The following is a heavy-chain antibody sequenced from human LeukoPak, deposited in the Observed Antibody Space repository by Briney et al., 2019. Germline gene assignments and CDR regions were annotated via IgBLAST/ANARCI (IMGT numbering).Heavy chain of an antibody. CDR2: IYYSGNT. CDR1: GVSISSSNSY. CDR3: ARVDPGITGTTAFDY. J-gene: IGHJ4*02. Sequence: SETLSLTCTVSGVSISSSNSYWGWIRQPPGKGLEWIGSIYYSGNTYYNASLKSQVSISIDTSKNQFSLRLTSVTAADTAVYYCARVDPGITGTTAFDYWGQGTLVTVSS. D-gene: IGHD1-20*01. V-gene: IGHV4-39*07.